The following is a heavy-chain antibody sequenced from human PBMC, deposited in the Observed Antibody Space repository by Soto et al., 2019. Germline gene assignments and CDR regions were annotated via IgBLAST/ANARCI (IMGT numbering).Heavy chain of an antibody. Sequence: GGSLRLSCAASGFTFSNYAMSWVRQAPGKGLEWVSAISGSGDYTYYTDSVKGRFTISRDNSKSTLFLQMNSLRAEDTAIYYCAKVKGPYYFDSWGQGTLVTVSS. CDR3: AKVKGPYYFDS. J-gene: IGHJ4*02. CDR1: GFTFSNYA. CDR2: ISGSGDYT. V-gene: IGHV3-23*01.